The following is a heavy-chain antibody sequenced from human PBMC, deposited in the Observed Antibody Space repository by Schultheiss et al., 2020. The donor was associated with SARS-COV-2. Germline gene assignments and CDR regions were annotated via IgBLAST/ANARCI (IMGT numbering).Heavy chain of an antibody. CDR2: IYYSGRT. D-gene: IGHD6-6*01. V-gene: IGHV4-59*01. CDR3: ARDGFDEYSSSSGMDV. Sequence: SETLSLTCTVSGGSISNYYWSWIRQPPGKGLEWIGYIYYSGRTNYNPSLKSRVTISVDTSKNQFSLKLSSVTAADTAVYYCARDGFDEYSSSSGMDVWGQGTAVTVSS. J-gene: IGHJ6*02. CDR1: GGSISNYY.